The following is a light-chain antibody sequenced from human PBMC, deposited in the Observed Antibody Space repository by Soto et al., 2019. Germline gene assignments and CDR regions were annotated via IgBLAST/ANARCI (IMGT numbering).Light chain of an antibody. Sequence: EILFTQSPVTLSLSPGERATLSCRASQSVSNNYLAWYQQKPGQAPRLLIYGASNRATGIPDRFSGSGSGTDFTLTISRLEPEDFAVYYCQQYGSPPITFGQGTRLEIK. V-gene: IGKV3-20*01. CDR3: QQYGSPPIT. J-gene: IGKJ5*01. CDR1: QSVSNNY. CDR2: GAS.